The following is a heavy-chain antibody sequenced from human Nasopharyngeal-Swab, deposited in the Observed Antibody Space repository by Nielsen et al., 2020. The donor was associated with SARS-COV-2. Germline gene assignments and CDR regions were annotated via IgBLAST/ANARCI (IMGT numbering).Heavy chain of an antibody. CDR1: DGSISSSSYY. Sequence: SETLSLTCTVSDGSISSSSYYWDWIRQPPGRGLEWIGNIHYTGNTYYNPSLKSRVTISVDTSRNQFSLKLRSVTGADTAVYYCARHSNGYCSSSSCYAGVNLDYWGQGSLVTVSS. CDR2: IHYTGNT. D-gene: IGHD2-2*03. J-gene: IGHJ4*02. V-gene: IGHV4-39*01. CDR3: ARHSNGYCSSSSCYAGVNLDY.